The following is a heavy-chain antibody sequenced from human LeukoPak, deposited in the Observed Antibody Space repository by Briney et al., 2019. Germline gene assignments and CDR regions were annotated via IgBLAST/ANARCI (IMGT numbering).Heavy chain of an antibody. V-gene: IGHV3-7*01. CDR3: AKVRTMIVVVMDY. CDR1: GFTFSSYW. Sequence: GGSLRLSCAASGFTFSSYWMSWVRQAPGKGLEWVANIKQDGSEKYYVDSVKGRFTISRDNAKNSLYLQMNSLRAEDTAVYYCAKVRTMIVVVMDYRGQGTLVTVSS. CDR2: IKQDGSEK. J-gene: IGHJ4*02. D-gene: IGHD3-22*01.